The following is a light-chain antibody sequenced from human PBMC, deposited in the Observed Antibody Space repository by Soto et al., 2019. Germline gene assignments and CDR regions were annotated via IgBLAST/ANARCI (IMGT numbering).Light chain of an antibody. CDR3: SSYTSSNTVV. CDR2: EVS. V-gene: IGLV2-14*01. Sequence: QSALTQPASVSGSPGQSITISCTGTSSDVGGYKFVSWYQQHPGKAPKLMISEVSNRPSGVSNRFSGSKSGNTASLTISGLQAEDEAYYYCSSYTSSNTVVFGGGTKVTVL. J-gene: IGLJ2*01. CDR1: SSDVGGYKF.